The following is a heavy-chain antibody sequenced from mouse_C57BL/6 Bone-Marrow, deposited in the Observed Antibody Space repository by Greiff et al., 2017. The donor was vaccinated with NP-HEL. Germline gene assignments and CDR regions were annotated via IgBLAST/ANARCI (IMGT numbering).Heavy chain of an antibody. V-gene: IGHV3-6*01. CDR3: AREGGYYGSPFAY. CDR2: ISYAGSN. D-gene: IGHD1-1*01. J-gene: IGHJ3*01. Sequence: ESGPGLVKPSQSLSLTCSVTGYSIIRGYYWNWIRQFPGNKLEWMAYISYAGSNNYNPFLKNRTSITRDISKNQFFRKLTSVTTEDTATYYCAREGGYYGSPFAYWGQGTLVTVSA. CDR1: GYSIIRGYY.